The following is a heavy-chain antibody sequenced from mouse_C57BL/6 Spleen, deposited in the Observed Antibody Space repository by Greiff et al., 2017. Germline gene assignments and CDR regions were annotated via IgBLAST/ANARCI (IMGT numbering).Heavy chain of an antibody. CDR1: GYTFTSYW. J-gene: IGHJ4*01. D-gene: IGHD2-5*01. V-gene: IGHV1-52*01. Sequence: VQLQQSGAELVRPGSSVKLSCKASGYTFTSYWMHWVKQRPIQGLEWIGNIDPSDSETHYNQKFKDKATLTVDKSSSTAYMQLSSLTSEDSAVYYCARGYYSNHYYAMDYWGQGTSVTVSS. CDR3: ARGYYSNHYYAMDY. CDR2: IDPSDSET.